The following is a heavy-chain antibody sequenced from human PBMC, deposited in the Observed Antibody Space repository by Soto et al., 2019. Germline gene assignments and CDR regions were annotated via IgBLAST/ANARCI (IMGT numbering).Heavy chain of an antibody. Sequence: SETLSLTCTVSGGSISSYYWSWIRQPPGKGLEWIGYINYSGSTNYNPSLKSRVTITVDTSKNQFSLKLSSVTAADSAVYYCAREYSSSSDWFDAWGQETLVTASS. D-gene: IGHD6-6*01. J-gene: IGHJ5*02. CDR2: INYSGST. CDR3: AREYSSSSDWFDA. V-gene: IGHV4-59*01. CDR1: GGSISSYY.